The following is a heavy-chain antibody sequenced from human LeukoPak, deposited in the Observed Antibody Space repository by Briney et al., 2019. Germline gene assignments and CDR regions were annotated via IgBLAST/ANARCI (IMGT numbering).Heavy chain of an antibody. CDR1: GFTFDDYG. V-gene: IGHV3-20*04. CDR3: ARDSGYSSSWYDAFDL. D-gene: IGHD6-13*01. Sequence: GGSLRLSCAASGFTFDDYGMSWVRQAPGKGLEWVSGINWNGGKTGYADSVKGRFTISRDNAKNSLYLQMNSLRVEDTALYYCARDSGYSSSWYDAFDLWGQGTMVTVSS. CDR2: INWNGGKT. J-gene: IGHJ3*01.